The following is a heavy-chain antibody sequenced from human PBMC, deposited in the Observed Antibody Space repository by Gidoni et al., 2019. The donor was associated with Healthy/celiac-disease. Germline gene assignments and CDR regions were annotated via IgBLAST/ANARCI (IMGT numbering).Heavy chain of an antibody. V-gene: IGHV3-49*04. D-gene: IGHD2-2*02. CDR2: IRSKAYGGTT. CDR3: TTDCSSTSCYTTWGYMDV. J-gene: IGHJ6*03. CDR1: GFTFGDYA. Sequence: EVQLVESGGGLVQPGRSLRLSCTASGFTFGDYAMIWVRQAPGKGLEWVGFIRSKAYGGTTEYAASVKGRFTISRDDSKSIAYLQMNSLKTEDTAVYYCTTDCSSTSCYTTWGYMDVWGKGTTVTVSS.